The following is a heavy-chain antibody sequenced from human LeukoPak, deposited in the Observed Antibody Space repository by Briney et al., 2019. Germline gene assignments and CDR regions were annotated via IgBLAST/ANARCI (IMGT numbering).Heavy chain of an antibody. CDR1: GFTVSSNY. V-gene: IGHV3-53*01. J-gene: IGHJ4*02. D-gene: IGHD3-10*01. Sequence: GGSLRLSGAASGFTVSSNYMSWVRKAPRKGLEWVSVIYSGGSTYYADSVKGRFTISRDNSKNTLYLQMNSLRAEDTAVYYCASDPFMVRGLTFGYWGQGTLVTVSS. CDR2: IYSGGST. CDR3: ASDPFMVRGLTFGY.